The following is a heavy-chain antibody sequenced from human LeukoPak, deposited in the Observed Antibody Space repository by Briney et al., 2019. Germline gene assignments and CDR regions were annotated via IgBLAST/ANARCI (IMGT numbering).Heavy chain of an antibody. CDR3: AKGRIKSVVSPCDS. Sequence: GGSLRLSCAASGFTFSTYPMHWVRQAPGKGLDWVAVISYDGSNKYYAESVKGRFTISRDNFKNTLYLQMNSLRKEDTAVYFCAKGRIKSVVSPCDSWGQGTLVTVSS. CDR2: ISYDGSNK. J-gene: IGHJ4*02. CDR1: GFTFSTYP. D-gene: IGHD2-2*01. V-gene: IGHV3-30-3*01.